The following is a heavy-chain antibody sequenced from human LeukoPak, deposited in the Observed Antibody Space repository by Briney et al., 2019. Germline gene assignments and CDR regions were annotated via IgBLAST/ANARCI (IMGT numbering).Heavy chain of an antibody. J-gene: IGHJ4*02. CDR2: IKQDGSEI. D-gene: IGHD3-22*01. Sequence: PGGSLRLPCAASGFTFSSYWMSWVRQAPGKGLEWVANIKQDGSEIYYVDSVKGRFTIYRDNAKNSLYIQMNSLRAEDTAVYYCGRDVKIYYYDSSPDYWGQGTLVTVSS. CDR3: GRDVKIYYYDSSPDY. CDR1: GFTFSSYW. V-gene: IGHV3-7*01.